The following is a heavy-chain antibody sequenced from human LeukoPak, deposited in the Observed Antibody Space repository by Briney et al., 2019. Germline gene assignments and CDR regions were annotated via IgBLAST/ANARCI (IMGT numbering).Heavy chain of an antibody. V-gene: IGHV4-30-2*01. CDR3: ARAQGNWFDP. Sequence: SETLSLTCAVSGGSISSGGYSWSWVRQPPGTGLEWIGYIYHSGSTYYNPSLKSRVTISVDRSKTQFSLKLSSVTAADTAVYYCARAQGNWFDPWGQGTLVTVSS. CDR2: IYHSGST. CDR1: GGSISSGGYS. J-gene: IGHJ5*02.